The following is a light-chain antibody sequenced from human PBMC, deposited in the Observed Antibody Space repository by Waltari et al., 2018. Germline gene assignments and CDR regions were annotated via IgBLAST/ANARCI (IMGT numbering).Light chain of an antibody. CDR2: EVS. CDR3: SSYASSSTLWV. CDR1: SSDVGGYKY. Sequence: QSALTQPASVSGSPGQSITISCTGTSSDVGGYKYVSWYQQHPGKAPKLMIYEVSNRPSGSSSRFSGSKSGNMASLTISGLQAEDEADYYCSSYASSSTLWVFGGGTKLTVL. V-gene: IGLV2-14*01. J-gene: IGLJ3*02.